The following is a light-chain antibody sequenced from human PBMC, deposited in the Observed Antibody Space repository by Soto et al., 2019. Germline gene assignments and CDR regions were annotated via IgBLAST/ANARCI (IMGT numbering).Light chain of an antibody. CDR1: QSVGST. J-gene: IGKJ4*02. CDR2: GAS. V-gene: IGKV3-15*01. Sequence: EILMTQSPATLSASPGERVILSCRASQSVGSTLAWYQQKPGQAPRLLIRGASTRATGVPARFSGSGSGTEFTLTINSLQSEDFAVYYCQQYSTSLTFGGGTTLEIK. CDR3: QQYSTSLT.